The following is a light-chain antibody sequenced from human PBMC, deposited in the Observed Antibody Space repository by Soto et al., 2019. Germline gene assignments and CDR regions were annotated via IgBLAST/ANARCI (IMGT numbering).Light chain of an antibody. CDR1: QSARSY. CDR2: GAS. J-gene: IGKJ5*01. Sequence: EIVLTQSPDTLSLSPGERATLSCRASQSARSYLAWYRHNPGQAPRLLIYGASSRATGIPDRFTGSGSGTDFTLSISRLEPEDLGVYYCQQYSSAPGTFGQGTRLEMK. V-gene: IGKV3-20*01. CDR3: QQYSSAPGT.